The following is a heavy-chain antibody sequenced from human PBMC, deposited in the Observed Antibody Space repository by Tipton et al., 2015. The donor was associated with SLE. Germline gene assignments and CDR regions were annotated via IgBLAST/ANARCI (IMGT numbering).Heavy chain of an antibody. CDR1: GFTFSDSY. V-gene: IGHV3-49*03. J-gene: IGHJ6*02. CDR3: TTSYDIYYNHGMGV. CDR2: IRNEAYGGTT. D-gene: IGHD2-2*01. Sequence: SLRLSCVASGFTFSDSYMCWIRQAPGKGLEWVGFIRNEAYGGTTEYAASVKGRFTISRDDSKSIAYLQMNSLKTEDTAVYYCTTSYDIYYNHGMGVWGQGTTVTISS.